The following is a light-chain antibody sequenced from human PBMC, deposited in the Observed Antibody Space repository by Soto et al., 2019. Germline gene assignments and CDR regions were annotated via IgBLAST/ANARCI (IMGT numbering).Light chain of an antibody. CDR1: SSNIENYY. CDR2: DNN. CDR3: GTYDSSLRDGV. V-gene: IGLV1-51*01. J-gene: IGLJ1*01. Sequence: QSVLTQPPSVPAAPGQKVTISCSGSSSNIENYYVSWYQQLPGTAPKLLIYDNNKRPSGIPDRFSGPKSGTSATLDITGLQTGDEADYYCGTYDSSLRDGVFGTGTKVTVL.